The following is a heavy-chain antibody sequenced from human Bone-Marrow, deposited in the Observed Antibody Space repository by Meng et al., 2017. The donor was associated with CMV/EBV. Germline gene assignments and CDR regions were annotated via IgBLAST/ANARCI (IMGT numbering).Heavy chain of an antibody. V-gene: IGHV4-34*01. CDR1: GGSFSGYC. CDR3: ASGLPYSSSSKFTMNWFDP. D-gene: IGHD6-6*01. Sequence: SETLSLTCAVYGGSFSGYCWSWIRQPPGKGLEWIGEINNSGSTNYNPSLKSRVTISVDTSKNPFSLKLSSVTAADTAVYSCASGLPYSSSSKFTMNWFDPWGQGSLVTVSS. CDR2: INNSGST. J-gene: IGHJ5*02.